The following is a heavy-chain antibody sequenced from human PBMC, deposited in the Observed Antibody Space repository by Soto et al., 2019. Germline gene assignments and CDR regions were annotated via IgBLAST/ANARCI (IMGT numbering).Heavy chain of an antibody. CDR1: GFTFSSYG. V-gene: IGHV3-30*03. D-gene: IGHD3-10*01. Sequence: QVQLVESGGGVVQPGRSLRLSCAASGFTFSSYGMHWVRQAPGKGLEWVAVISYDGSNKYYADSVKGRFTISRDNSKNTLYLQMNSVRAEDTAVYYCAIFQGGRVLWFGGYDAFDIWGQGTMVTVSS. J-gene: IGHJ3*02. CDR3: AIFQGGRVLWFGGYDAFDI. CDR2: ISYDGSNK.